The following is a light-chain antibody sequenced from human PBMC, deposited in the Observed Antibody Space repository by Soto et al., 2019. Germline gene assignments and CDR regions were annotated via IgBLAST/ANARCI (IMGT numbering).Light chain of an antibody. CDR1: QSVSSSY. CDR2: GAS. CDR3: QQYGSSPPT. Sequence: EIVLTQSPGTLSLSPGERATLSCRASQSVSSSYLAWYQRKPGQAPRLLIYGASSRATGIPDRFSGSGSGTDFTLTISRLEPEEFAVYYCQQYGSSPPTFGQGTKLEIK. V-gene: IGKV3-20*01. J-gene: IGKJ2*01.